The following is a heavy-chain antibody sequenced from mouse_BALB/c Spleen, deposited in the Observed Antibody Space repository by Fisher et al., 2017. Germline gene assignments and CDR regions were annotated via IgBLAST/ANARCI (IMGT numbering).Heavy chain of an antibody. Sequence: RFTISRDNARNILYLQMSSLRSEDTAMYYCARDLGYTMDYWGQGTSVTVSS. D-gene: IGHD4-1*01. V-gene: IGHV5-6-5*01. J-gene: IGHJ4*01. CDR3: ARDLGYTMDY.